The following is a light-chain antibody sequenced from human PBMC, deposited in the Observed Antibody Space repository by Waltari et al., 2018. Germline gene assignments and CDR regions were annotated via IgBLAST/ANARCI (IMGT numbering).Light chain of an antibody. Sequence: QSVLTQPPAVSGTPGQMITISCYGSSSTIGNNIVKWYQQLPGSAPRLLFYYDDLRTSGVPDRFSGSKSDTSASLAISGLQSEDEADYFCAAWDDSLTAYVFGTGTKVTVL. V-gene: IGLV1-44*01. J-gene: IGLJ1*01. CDR1: SSTIGNNI. CDR2: YDD. CDR3: AAWDDSLTAYV.